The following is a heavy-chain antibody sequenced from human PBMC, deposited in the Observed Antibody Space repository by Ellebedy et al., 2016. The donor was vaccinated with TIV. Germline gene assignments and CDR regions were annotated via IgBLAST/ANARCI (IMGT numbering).Heavy chain of an antibody. J-gene: IGHJ4*02. CDR1: GITFGKSA. D-gene: IGHD3-10*01. V-gene: IGHV3-30-3*01. CDR3: AREGTYYGSGSHYNHFGS. Sequence: GESLKISCAASGITFGKSAMYWVRQAPGKGLEWVAVISYDGSNKYYADSVKGRFTISRDNSKNTLYLQMNSLRAEDTAMYYCAREGTYYGSGSHYNHFGSWGQGTLVTVSS. CDR2: ISYDGSNK.